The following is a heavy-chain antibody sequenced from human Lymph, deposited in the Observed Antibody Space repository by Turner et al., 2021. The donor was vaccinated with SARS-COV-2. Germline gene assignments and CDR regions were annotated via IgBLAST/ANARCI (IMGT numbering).Heavy chain of an antibody. CDR3: ASNFWSAYRLDY. Sequence: QVQLVESGGGVVQPGRSLRLSCVASGFTLSNYAMHWVRQAPGKVLEWVAVISYDGSNKYYDDSVKGRFTISRDNSKNTLYLQMNSLRAEDTAVYYCASNFWSAYRLDYWGQGTLVTVSS. J-gene: IGHJ4*02. CDR2: ISYDGSNK. D-gene: IGHD3-3*01. V-gene: IGHV3-30-3*01. CDR1: GFTLSNYA.